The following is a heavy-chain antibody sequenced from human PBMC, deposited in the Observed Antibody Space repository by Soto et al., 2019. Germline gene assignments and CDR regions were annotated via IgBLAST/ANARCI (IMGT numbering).Heavy chain of an antibody. J-gene: IGHJ4*02. V-gene: IGHV3-21*01. CDR2: ISSSSSYI. Sequence: GGSLRLSCAASGFTFSSYSMNWVRQAPGKGLEWVSSISSSSSYIYYADSVKGRFTISRDNAKNSLYLQMNSLRAEDTAVYYCAREGQLDREFDYWGQGTLVTVSS. CDR3: AREGQLDREFDY. D-gene: IGHD6-6*01. CDR1: GFTFSSYS.